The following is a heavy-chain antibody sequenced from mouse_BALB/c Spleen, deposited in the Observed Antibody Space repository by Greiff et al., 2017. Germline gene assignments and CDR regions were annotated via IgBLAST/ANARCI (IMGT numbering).Heavy chain of an antibody. J-gene: IGHJ3*01. Sequence: VQLQQSGAELMKPGASVKISCKATGYTFSSYWIEWVKQRPGHGLEWIGEILPGSGSTNYNEKFKGKATFTADTSSNTAYMQLSSLTSEDSAVYYCARGGSSYSFAYWGQGTLVTVSA. V-gene: IGHV1-9*01. CDR3: ARGGSSYSFAY. CDR1: GYTFSSYW. D-gene: IGHD1-1*01. CDR2: ILPGSGST.